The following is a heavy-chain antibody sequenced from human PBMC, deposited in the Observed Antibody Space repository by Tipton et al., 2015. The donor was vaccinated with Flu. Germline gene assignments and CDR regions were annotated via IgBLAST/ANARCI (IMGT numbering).Heavy chain of an antibody. CDR1: GGSISSYY. CDR2: IYYSGST. J-gene: IGHJ6*02. CDR3: ARELNYGMNV. Sequence: LRLSCTVSGGSISSYYWSWIRQPPGKGLEWIGYIYYSGSTNYNPSLKSRVTISVDTSKNQFSLKLSSVTAADTAVYYCARELNYGMNVWGQGTTVTVSS. V-gene: IGHV4-59*01.